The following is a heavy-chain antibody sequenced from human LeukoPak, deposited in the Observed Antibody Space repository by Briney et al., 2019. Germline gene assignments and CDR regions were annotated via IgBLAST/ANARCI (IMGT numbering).Heavy chain of an antibody. Sequence: GGSLRLSCAASGFPFSTYAMSWVRQAPGKGLEWVSSIRGSDGSTYYADSVKGRFAISRDNSKNALYLQMNSLRAEDTAVYYCAKDVYGDYGGLDYWGQGTLVTVSS. CDR1: GFPFSTYA. J-gene: IGHJ4*02. CDR2: IRGSDGST. V-gene: IGHV3-23*01. D-gene: IGHD4-17*01. CDR3: AKDVYGDYGGLDY.